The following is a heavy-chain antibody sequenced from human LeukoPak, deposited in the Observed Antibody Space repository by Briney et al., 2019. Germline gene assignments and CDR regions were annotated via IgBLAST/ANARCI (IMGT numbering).Heavy chain of an antibody. CDR1: GGSFSGYY. CDR3: ARLDGSGSYYRH. V-gene: IGHV4-34*01. CDR2: INHSGST. Sequence: SESLSLTCAVYGGSFSGYYWSWIRQPPGKGLEWIGEINHSGSTNYNPSLKSRVTISGDTSKNQFSLKLRSVTAADTAMYYCARLDGSGSYYRHWGQGTLVTVSS. D-gene: IGHD3-10*01. J-gene: IGHJ4*02.